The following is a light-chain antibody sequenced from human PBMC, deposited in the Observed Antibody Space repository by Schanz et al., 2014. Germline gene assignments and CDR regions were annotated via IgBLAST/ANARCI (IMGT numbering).Light chain of an antibody. CDR2: GAS. CDR1: QSISSR. J-gene: IGKJ1*01. Sequence: DIQMTQSPSTLSASVGDRVTITCRASQSISSRLAWYQQKPGKAPNLLIFGASSLESGVPSRFSGSGSGTEFTLTISSLQPDDFAIYFCQHYSIYPWTFGQGTKVEIK. CDR3: QHYSIYPWT. V-gene: IGKV1-5*01.